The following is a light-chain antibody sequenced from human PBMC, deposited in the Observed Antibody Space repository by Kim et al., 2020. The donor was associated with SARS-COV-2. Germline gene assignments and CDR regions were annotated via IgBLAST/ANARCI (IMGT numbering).Light chain of an antibody. CDR3: NSREKSGTPLCV. V-gene: IGLV3-19*01. CDR1: SLRSYY. CDR2: GEN. Sequence: SSELTQDPAVSVALGQTVRITCQGDSLRSYYASWYQQKTGQAPILVIYGENNRPSGIPDRFSGSSSGNTASLTITGAQAEDEADYYCNSREKSGTPLCVFGTGTQLTVL. J-gene: IGLJ1*01.